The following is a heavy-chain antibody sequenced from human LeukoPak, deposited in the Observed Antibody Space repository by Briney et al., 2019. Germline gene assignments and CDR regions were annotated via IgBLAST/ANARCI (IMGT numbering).Heavy chain of an antibody. CDR3: ARGKYDFWSGYYLDY. J-gene: IGHJ4*02. V-gene: IGHV3-66*02. CDR1: GFTVSSNY. Sequence: GGSLRLSCAAPGFTVSSNYMSWVRQAPGKGLEWVSVIYSGGSTYYADSVKGRFTISRDNSKNTLYLQMNSLRAEDTAVYYCARGKYDFWSGYYLDYWGQGTLVTVSS. D-gene: IGHD3-3*01. CDR2: IYSGGST.